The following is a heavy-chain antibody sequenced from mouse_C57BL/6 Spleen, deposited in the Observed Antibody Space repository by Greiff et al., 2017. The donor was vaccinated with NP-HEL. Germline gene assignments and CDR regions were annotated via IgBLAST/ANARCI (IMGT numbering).Heavy chain of an antibody. CDR1: GYTFTDSA. V-gene: IGHV1-67*01. CDR3: ALSPVINLFAY. Sequence: QVQLKESGPELVRPGVSVKISCKGSGYTFTDSAMHWVKQSHAKSLEWIGVISTYYGDASYNQKFKDKATMTVDKSSSTAYMELASLTSEDSAVDYCALSPVINLFAYWGQGTLVTVSA. J-gene: IGHJ3*01. D-gene: IGHD1-1*01. CDR2: ISTYYGDA.